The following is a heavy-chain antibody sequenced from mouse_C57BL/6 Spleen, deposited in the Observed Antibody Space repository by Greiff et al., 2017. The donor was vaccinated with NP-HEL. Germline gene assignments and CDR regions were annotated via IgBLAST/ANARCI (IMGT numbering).Heavy chain of an antibody. CDR3: ASTIVTMPYAMDY. CDR1: GFNIKNTY. J-gene: IGHJ4*01. Sequence: EVQLQQSVAELVRPGASVKLSCTASGFNIKNTYMHWVKQRPEQGLEWIGRIDPANGKTKYAPKFQGKATITADTSSNTAYLQLSSLTSEDTAIYYGASTIVTMPYAMDYWGQGTSVTVSA. V-gene: IGHV14-3*01. CDR2: IDPANGKT. D-gene: IGHD2-5*01.